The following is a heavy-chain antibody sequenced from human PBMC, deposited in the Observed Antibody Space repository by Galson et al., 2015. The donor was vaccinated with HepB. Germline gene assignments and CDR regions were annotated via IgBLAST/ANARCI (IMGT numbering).Heavy chain of an antibody. CDR2: INTNTGNP. D-gene: IGHD2-2*01. CDR1: GYTFTSYA. CDR3: ARGVRGDCSSTSCYFWEYFQH. J-gene: IGHJ1*01. V-gene: IGHV7-4-1*02. Sequence: SVKVSCKASGYTFTSYAMNWVRQAPGQGLEWMGWINTNTGNPTYAQGFTGRFVFSLDTSVSTAYLQISSLKAEDTAVYYCARGVRGDCSSTSCYFWEYFQHWGQGTLVTVSS.